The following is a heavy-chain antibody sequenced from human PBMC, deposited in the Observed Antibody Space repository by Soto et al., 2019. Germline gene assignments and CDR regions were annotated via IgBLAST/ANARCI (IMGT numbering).Heavy chain of an antibody. V-gene: IGHV4-34*01. CDR3: ASIYCSGGSCYSEWNWFDP. CDR1: GGSFSGYY. CDR2: INHSGST. Sequence: SSETLSLTCAVYGGSFSGYYWSWIRQAPGKGLEWIGEINHSGSTNYNPSLKSRVTISVDTSKNQFSLKLSFVTAADTAVYYCASIYCSGGSCYSEWNWFDPWGQGTLVTVSS. D-gene: IGHD2-15*01. J-gene: IGHJ5*02.